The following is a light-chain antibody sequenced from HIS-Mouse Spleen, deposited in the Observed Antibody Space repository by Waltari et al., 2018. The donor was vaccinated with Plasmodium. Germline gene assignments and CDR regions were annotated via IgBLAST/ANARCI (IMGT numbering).Light chain of an antibody. CDR3: QQANSFPWT. V-gene: IGKV1-12*01. CDR1: QGISSW. Sequence: IQMTQSPSSVSASLADIVTTTYRASQGISSWLAWYQQKPGKAPKLLIDAASSLQSGVPSRVSGSGSGTDFTLTISSLQPEDFATYYCQQANSFPWTFGQGTKVEIK. CDR2: AAS. J-gene: IGKJ1*01.